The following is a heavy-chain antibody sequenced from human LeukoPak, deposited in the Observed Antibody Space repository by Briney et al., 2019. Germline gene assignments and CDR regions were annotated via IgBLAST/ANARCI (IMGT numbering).Heavy chain of an antibody. D-gene: IGHD3-10*01. CDR2: ISAYNGNT. CDR1: GYTFTTYS. CDR3: ARDLSRGVLNWFDP. Sequence: VASVKVSCKASGYTFTTYSMNWVRQAPGQGLEWMGWISAYNGNTNYAQKLQGRVTMTTDTSTSTAYMELRSLRSDDTAVYYCARDLSRGVLNWFDPWGQGTLVTVSS. V-gene: IGHV1-18*01. J-gene: IGHJ5*02.